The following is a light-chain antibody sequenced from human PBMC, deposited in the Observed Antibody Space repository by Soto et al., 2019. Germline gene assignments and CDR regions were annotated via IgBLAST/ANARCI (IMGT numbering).Light chain of an antibody. Sequence: DIQMTQSPSMLSASVGDRVIMTCRASQHINDWLAWYHQRSGKAPELLIYKASTLQSGVPSRFSGTGFGAEFTLTISSLQPDDLGTYYCQHYHHYPWTFGYGTKVEV. V-gene: IGKV1-5*03. CDR2: KAS. J-gene: IGKJ1*01. CDR1: QHINDW. CDR3: QHYHHYPWT.